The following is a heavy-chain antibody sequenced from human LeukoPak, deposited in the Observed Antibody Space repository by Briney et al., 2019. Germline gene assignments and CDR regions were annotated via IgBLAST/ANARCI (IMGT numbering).Heavy chain of an antibody. Sequence: QPGGSLRLSCAASGFTFSSYAMHWVRQAPGKGLEWVAVISYDGSNKYDADSVKGRFTISRDNSKNTLYLQMNSLRAEDTAVYYCARDTLKNGSTYDYFDYWGQGTLVTVSS. J-gene: IGHJ4*02. CDR1: GFTFSSYA. CDR2: ISYDGSNK. V-gene: IGHV3-30-3*01. D-gene: IGHD5-24*01. CDR3: ARDTLKNGSTYDYFDY.